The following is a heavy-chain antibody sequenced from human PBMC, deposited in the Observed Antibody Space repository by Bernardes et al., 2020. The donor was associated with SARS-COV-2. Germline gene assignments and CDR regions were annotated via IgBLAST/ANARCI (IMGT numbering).Heavy chain of an antibody. Sequence: GGTLRLSCAASGFTFSSYWMTWVRKAPGKGLEWVANIKQDGSEKYYVDPVKGRFSITRDNAKNSLYLQMDSLRAEDTAVYYCVRYLGSDTVLMPAALPGDYWGQGTLVTVSS. D-gene: IGHD2-8*01. CDR2: IKQDGSEK. CDR1: GFTFSSYW. CDR3: VRYLGSDTVLMPAALPGDY. J-gene: IGHJ4*02. V-gene: IGHV3-7*01.